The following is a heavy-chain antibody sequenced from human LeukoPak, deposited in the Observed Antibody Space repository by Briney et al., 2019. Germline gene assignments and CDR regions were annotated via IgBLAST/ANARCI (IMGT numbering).Heavy chain of an antibody. J-gene: IGHJ4*02. D-gene: IGHD6-6*01. CDR2: VNDSGRT. CDR1: GGSFGGYY. Sequence: PSETLSLTCGVYGGSFGGYYWTWIRQPPGKGLECSGEVNDSGRTNYNASLKSRVTMSVDTSKNQFSLKLTSVTAADTAVYYCARNSAYSSSSGVSLWGQGALVIVSS. V-gene: IGHV4-34*01. CDR3: ARNSAYSSSSGVSL.